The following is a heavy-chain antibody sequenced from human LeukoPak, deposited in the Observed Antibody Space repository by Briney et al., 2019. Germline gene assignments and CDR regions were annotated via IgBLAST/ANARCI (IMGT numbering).Heavy chain of an antibody. CDR1: GFTFSSYS. Sequence: PGGSLRLSCAASGFTFSSYSMNWVRQAPGKGLEWVSSISSSRSYIYYADSVKGRFTISRDNAKNSLYLQMNSLRAEDTAVYYCARDREFDPWGQGTLVTVSS. CDR3: ARDREFDP. CDR2: ISSSRSYI. V-gene: IGHV3-21*01. J-gene: IGHJ5*02. D-gene: IGHD3-10*01.